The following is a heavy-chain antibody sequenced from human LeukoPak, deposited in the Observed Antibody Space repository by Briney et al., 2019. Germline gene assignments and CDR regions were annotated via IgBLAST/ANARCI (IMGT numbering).Heavy chain of an antibody. J-gene: IGHJ6*02. CDR3: AKDMRANYYYGMDV. CDR2: ISWNSGSI. V-gene: IGHV3-9*01. CDR1: GFTFDDYA. Sequence: GGSLRLSCAASGFTFDDYAMHWVRQAPGKGLEWVSGISWNSGSIGYADSVKGRFTISRDNAKNSLYLQMNSLRAEDTALYYCAKDMRANYYYGMDVWGQGTTVTGSS.